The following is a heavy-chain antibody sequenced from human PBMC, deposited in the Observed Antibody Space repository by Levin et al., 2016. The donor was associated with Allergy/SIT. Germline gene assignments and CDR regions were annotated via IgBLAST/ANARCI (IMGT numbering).Heavy chain of an antibody. CDR3: ARYYYDSSGYYYFDY. Sequence: VRQMPGKGLEWIGSIYYSGSTYYNPSLKSRVTISVDTSKNQFSLKLSSVTAADTAVYYCARYYYDSSGYYYFDYWGQGTLVTVSS. V-gene: IGHV4-39*01. J-gene: IGHJ4*02. D-gene: IGHD3-22*01. CDR2: IYYSGST.